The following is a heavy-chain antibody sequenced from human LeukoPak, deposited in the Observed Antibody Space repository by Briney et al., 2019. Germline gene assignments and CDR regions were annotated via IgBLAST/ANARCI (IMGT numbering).Heavy chain of an antibody. D-gene: IGHD1-26*01. CDR1: GGTFSSCA. CDR2: IIPIFGTA. Sequence: GASVKVSCKASGGTFSSCAISWVRQAPGQGLEWMGGIIPIFGTANYAQKFQGRVTITADESTSTAYMELSSLRSEDTAVYYCARDQGGATTGDFDYWGQGTLVTVSS. J-gene: IGHJ4*02. CDR3: ARDQGGATTGDFDY. V-gene: IGHV1-69*01.